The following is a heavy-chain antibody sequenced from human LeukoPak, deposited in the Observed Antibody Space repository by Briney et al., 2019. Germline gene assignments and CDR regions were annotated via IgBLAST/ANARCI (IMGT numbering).Heavy chain of an antibody. Sequence: GGSLRLSCAASGFTFDDYGMSWVRQAPGKGLEWVSGINWNGGSTGYADSVKGRFTISRDNAKNTLYLQMNSLRAEDTAVYYCAKARRPLDAFDIWGQGTVVTVSS. V-gene: IGHV3-20*04. CDR2: INWNGGST. J-gene: IGHJ3*02. CDR3: AKARRPLDAFDI. CDR1: GFTFDDYG.